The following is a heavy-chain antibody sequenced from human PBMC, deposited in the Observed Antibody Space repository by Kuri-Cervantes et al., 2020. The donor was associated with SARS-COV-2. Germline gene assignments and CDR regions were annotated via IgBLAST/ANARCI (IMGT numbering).Heavy chain of an antibody. CDR3: ARFEVRAPRYCSSTSCYYYYGMDV. CDR2: IYYSGST. Sequence: SETLSLTCTVSGGSISSSSYYWGWIRQPPGKGLEWIGSIYYSGSTYYNPSLQSRVTISVDTSKNQFSLKLSSVTAADTAVYYCARFEVRAPRYCSSTSCYYYYGMDVWGQGTTVTVSS. V-gene: IGHV4-39*07. CDR1: GGSISSSSYY. J-gene: IGHJ6*02. D-gene: IGHD2-2*01.